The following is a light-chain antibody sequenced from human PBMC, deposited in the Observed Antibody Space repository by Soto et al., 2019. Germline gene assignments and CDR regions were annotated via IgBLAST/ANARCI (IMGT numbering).Light chain of an antibody. V-gene: IGKV1-5*01. CDR3: QQYDSDSWT. CDR1: QSISTR. J-gene: IGKJ1*01. Sequence: DIQMTQSPSTVSASVGDTVTITCRASQSISTRLAWYQQKAGKAPKVLIYDASRLESGVPSRFSGSGSGTEFTLTISRLQPDDFASDYCQQYDSDSWTFGQGTKVDI. CDR2: DAS.